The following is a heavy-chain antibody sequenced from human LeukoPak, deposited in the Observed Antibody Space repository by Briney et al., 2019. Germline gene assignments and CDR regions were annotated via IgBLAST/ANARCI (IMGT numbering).Heavy chain of an antibody. Sequence: SETLSLTCTISGGSISTSYYWGWIRQPPGKGLEWIGSMYYSGTTYYNPSLESRVTISAETTKNQFSLKVRSVTAADTAVYYCARDMFGAAVAGPNWFDPWGQGTLVTVSS. V-gene: IGHV4-39*07. CDR1: GGSISTSYY. CDR3: ARDMFGAAVAGPNWFDP. D-gene: IGHD6-19*01. J-gene: IGHJ5*02. CDR2: MYYSGTT.